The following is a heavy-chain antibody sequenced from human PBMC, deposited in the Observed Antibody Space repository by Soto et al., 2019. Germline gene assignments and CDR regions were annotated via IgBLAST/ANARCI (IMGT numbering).Heavy chain of an antibody. CDR1: GFTFSSYG. V-gene: IGHV3-30*18. CDR3: AKDITVAGSRWGYYYYYGLDV. D-gene: IGHD6-19*01. Sequence: GGSLRLSCAASGFTFSSYGMHWVRQAPGKGLEWVAVISYDGSNKYYADSVKGRLTISRDNSKNTLYLQMNSLRAEDTAVYYCAKDITVAGSRWGYYYYYGLDVWGQGPTVTRSS. J-gene: IGHJ6*02. CDR2: ISYDGSNK.